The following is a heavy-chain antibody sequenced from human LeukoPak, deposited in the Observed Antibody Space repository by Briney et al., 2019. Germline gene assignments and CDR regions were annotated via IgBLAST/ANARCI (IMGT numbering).Heavy chain of an antibody. Sequence: TSETLSLTCTVSGGSISSYYWSWIRQPPGKGLEWIGYIYYSGSTNYNPSLKSRVTISVDTSKNQFSLKLSSATAADTAVYYCARSRGYSGYAYDAFDLWGQGTMVTVSS. D-gene: IGHD5-12*01. CDR2: IYYSGST. V-gene: IGHV4-59*01. J-gene: IGHJ3*01. CDR3: ARSRGYSGYAYDAFDL. CDR1: GGSISSYY.